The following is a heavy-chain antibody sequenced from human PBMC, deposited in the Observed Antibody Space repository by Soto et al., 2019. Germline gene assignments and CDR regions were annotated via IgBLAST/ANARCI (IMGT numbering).Heavy chain of an antibody. Sequence: QLVESGGGLIQPGGSLRLSCAASGFTVTSNYMTWVRLAPGKGLEWVSTIHTGGKTFYTDSAKGRSTVSRAASKSTVALQMNPRMAEHPAVYYCASGVSKRVRVVIGEVFHLELWGWGAVVTVPS. CDR1: GFTVTSNY. V-gene: IGHV3-53*02. J-gene: IGHJ4*02. CDR2: IHTGGKT. D-gene: IGHD3-10*01. CDR3: ASGVSKRVRVVIGEVFHLEL.